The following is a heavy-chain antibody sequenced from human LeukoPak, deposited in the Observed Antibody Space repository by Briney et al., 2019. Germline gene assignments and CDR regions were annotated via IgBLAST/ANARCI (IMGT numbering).Heavy chain of an antibody. J-gene: IGHJ6*03. Sequence: GGSLRLSCAASGFTFSDYYMSWIRQAPGKGLEWVSYISSSGSTIYYADSVKGRFTISRDNAKNSLYLQMNSLRAEDTAVYYCARGSYDFWSGYFSAYYYYMDVWGKGTTVTVSS. CDR1: GFTFSDYY. V-gene: IGHV3-11*04. CDR3: ARGSYDFWSGYFSAYYYYMDV. CDR2: ISSSGSTI. D-gene: IGHD3-3*01.